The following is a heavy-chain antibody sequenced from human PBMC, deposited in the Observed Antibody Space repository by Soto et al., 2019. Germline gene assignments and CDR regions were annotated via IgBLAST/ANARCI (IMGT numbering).Heavy chain of an antibody. CDR2: INPNSGDT. CDR3: ARPYCTSNSCHNLFDS. J-gene: IGHJ5*01. CDR1: GYIFTGYY. D-gene: IGHD2-2*01. V-gene: IGHV1-2*02. Sequence: WASVKVSCKASGYIFTGYYINWVRQAPGQGLEWMGWINPNSGDTNYAQKFQGRVTMTTETSISTAYMELSRLTSDDTAVYYCARPYCTSNSCHNLFDSWGQGTLVTVSS.